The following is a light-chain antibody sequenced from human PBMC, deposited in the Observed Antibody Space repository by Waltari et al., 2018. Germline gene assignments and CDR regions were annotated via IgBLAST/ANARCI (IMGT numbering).Light chain of an antibody. CDR1: ALPKQY. Sequence: SYELTQPPSVSVSPGQTARITCSGDALPKQYAYWYQQKPGQAPVLLIYKDSQRPSGIPDRFSASSSATTVTLTIIGVQAEDEADYYCQSADSSSMYWVFGGGTKLTVL. CDR2: KDS. J-gene: IGLJ3*02. CDR3: QSADSSSMYWV. V-gene: IGLV3-25*03.